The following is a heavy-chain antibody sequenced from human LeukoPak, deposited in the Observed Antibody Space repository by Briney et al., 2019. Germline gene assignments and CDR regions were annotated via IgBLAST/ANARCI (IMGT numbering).Heavy chain of an antibody. CDR3: AKTYRAYCGGDCYSTPGGFDY. V-gene: IGHV3-30*02. D-gene: IGHD2-21*02. J-gene: IGHJ4*02. Sequence: GGSLRLSCAASGFIFRTYAMNWVRQAPGKGLEWVAFIFYNGTDKYADSVKGRFTISRDNSKNTLYLQMNSLRAEDTAVYYCAKTYRAYCGGDCYSTPGGFDYWGQGTLVTVSS. CDR2: IFYNGTDK. CDR1: GFIFRTYA.